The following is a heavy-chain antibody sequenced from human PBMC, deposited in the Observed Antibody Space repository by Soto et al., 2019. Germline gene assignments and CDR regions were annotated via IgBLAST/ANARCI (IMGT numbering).Heavy chain of an antibody. CDR3: ARRSGWFGDGAPDYYYYYYMDV. CDR1: GGSISSSIFY. CDR2: IYYSGST. V-gene: IGHV4-39*01. D-gene: IGHD3-10*01. J-gene: IGHJ6*03. Sequence: NPSETLSLTCTVSGGSISSSIFYWGWIRQPPGKGLEWIGSIYYSGSTYYNPSLKSRVTISVDTSKNQFSLKLSSVTAADTAVYYCARRSGWFGDGAPDYYYYYYMDVWGKGTTVTVSS.